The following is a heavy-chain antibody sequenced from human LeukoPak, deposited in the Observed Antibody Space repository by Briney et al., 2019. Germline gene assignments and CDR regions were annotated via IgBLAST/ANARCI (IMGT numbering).Heavy chain of an antibody. CDR3: ARDSTTLRYPDY. J-gene: IGHJ4*02. V-gene: IGHV3-11*01. CDR2: ISSSGSTI. D-gene: IGHD3-9*01. Sequence: GGSLRLSCAASGFTFSDYYMSWIRQAPGKGLEWVSYISSSGSTIYYADSVKGRFTISRDNTKNSLYLQMNSLRAEDTAVYYCARDSTTLRYPDYWGQGTLVTVSS. CDR1: GFTFSDYY.